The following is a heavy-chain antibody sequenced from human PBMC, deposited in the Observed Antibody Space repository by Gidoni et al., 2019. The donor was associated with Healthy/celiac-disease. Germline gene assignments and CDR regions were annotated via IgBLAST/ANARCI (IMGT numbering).Heavy chain of an antibody. CDR2: ISGSGGST. CDR3: AKLPRYCSGGSCQYYFDY. CDR1: GFTFSSYA. J-gene: IGHJ4*02. V-gene: IGHV3-23*01. D-gene: IGHD2-15*01. Sequence: EVQLLESGGGLVQPGGSLRLSCAASGFTFSSYAMSWVRQAPGKGLEWVSAISGSGGSTYYADSVKGRFTISRDNSKNTLYLQMNSLRAEDTAVYYCAKLPRYCSGGSCQYYFDYWGQGTLVTVSS.